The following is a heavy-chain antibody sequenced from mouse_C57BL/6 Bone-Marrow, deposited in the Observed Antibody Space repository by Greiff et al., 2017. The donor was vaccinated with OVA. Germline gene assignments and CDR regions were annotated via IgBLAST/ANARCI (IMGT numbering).Heavy chain of an antibody. Sequence: QVQLQQPGAELVKPGASVKLSCKASGYTFTSYWMHWVKQRPGRGLEWIGRIDPNSGGTKYNEKFKSKATLTVDKPSSTAYLPLSSLTSEDSAVYYCARGVGVLGELGSFAYWGQGTLVTVSA. CDR2: IDPNSGGT. V-gene: IGHV1-72*01. CDR3: ARGVGVLGELGSFAY. D-gene: IGHD4-1*01. J-gene: IGHJ3*01. CDR1: GYTFTSYW.